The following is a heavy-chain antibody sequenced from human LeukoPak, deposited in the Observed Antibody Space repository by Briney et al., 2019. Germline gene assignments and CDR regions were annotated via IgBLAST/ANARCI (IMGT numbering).Heavy chain of an antibody. CDR1: GYTFTSYD. V-gene: IGHV1-8*01. CDR3: ARGTIGGATSDY. CDR2: MNTNTCNT. D-gene: IGHD1-26*01. J-gene: IGHJ4*02. Sequence: ASVKVSCKASGYTFTSYDINWVRQATGQGLEWMGWMNTNTCNTGYAQKFQDRVTMTRDTSITTAYMELNSLRSEDTAVYYCARGTIGGATSDYWGRGTLVTVSS.